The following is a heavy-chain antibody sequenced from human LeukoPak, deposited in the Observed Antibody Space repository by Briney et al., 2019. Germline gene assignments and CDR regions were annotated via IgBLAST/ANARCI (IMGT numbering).Heavy chain of an antibody. J-gene: IGHJ4*02. Sequence: PGGSLRLSCAASQFTFSSYGMHWVRQAPGKGLEWVAIISYDGRNKYYADSAKGRFTISRDNSKNTLYLQMNSLSAEDTAVYFCARGVWQQLVQPPTYSPDYWGQGTLVTVSS. V-gene: IGHV3-30*03. D-gene: IGHD6-13*01. CDR1: QFTFSSYG. CDR3: ARGVWQQLVQPPTYSPDY. CDR2: ISYDGRNK.